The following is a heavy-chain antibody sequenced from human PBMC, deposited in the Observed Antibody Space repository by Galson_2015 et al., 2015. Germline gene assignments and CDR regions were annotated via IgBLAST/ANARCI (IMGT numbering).Heavy chain of an antibody. CDR2: ISSSSSTI. D-gene: IGHD2-15*01. CDR1: GFTFSSYS. CDR3: ARDQYGVVAANVVGPYYYYGMDV. J-gene: IGHJ6*02. Sequence: SLRLSCAASGFTFSSYSMNWVRQAPGKGLEWVSYISSSSSTIYYADSVKGRFTISRDNAKNSLYLQMNSLRDEDTAVYYCARDQYGVVAANVVGPYYYYGMDVWGQGTTVTVSS. V-gene: IGHV3-48*02.